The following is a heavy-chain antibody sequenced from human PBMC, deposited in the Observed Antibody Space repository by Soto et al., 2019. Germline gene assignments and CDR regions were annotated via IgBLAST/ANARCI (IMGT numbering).Heavy chain of an antibody. CDR1: GDTFTRYA. J-gene: IGHJ2*01. CDR2: IIPMFATA. CDR3: ARERAAAGGKGRYFDL. D-gene: IGHD6-13*01. V-gene: IGHV1-69*01. Sequence: QVQLVQSGAEVKKPGSSVKVSCKASGDTFTRYAFSWVRQAPRQGLEWMGGIIPMFATAKYAQNFQGRVTISADESTSTAYMELSSVKSDDTAVYFCARERAAAGGKGRYFDLWVRGTLVTVSS.